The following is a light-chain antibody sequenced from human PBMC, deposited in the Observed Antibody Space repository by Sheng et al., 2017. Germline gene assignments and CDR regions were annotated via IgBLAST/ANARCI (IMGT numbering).Light chain of an antibody. CDR1: QGTSNH. V-gene: IGKV1-27*01. J-gene: IGKJ2*01. Sequence: DIQLTQSPSSLSASVGDRVTITCRASQGTSNHLAWYQQKPGKVPKLLIYGASTLKSGVPSRFSGGGSGEDFTLTIRSLQSDDVATYYCQKSDSAPYTFGQGTRLEI. CDR2: GAS. CDR3: QKSDSAPYT.